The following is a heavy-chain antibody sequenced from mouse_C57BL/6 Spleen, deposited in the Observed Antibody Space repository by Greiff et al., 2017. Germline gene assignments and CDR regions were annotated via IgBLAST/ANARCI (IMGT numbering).Heavy chain of an antibody. CDR3: ARPYDPTKDY. D-gene: IGHD2-3*01. J-gene: IGHJ4*01. Sequence: VKLVESGAELARPGASVKLSCAASGYTFTSYGMSWVKQTPGQGLEWIGKINPRSGYTYYNEKFKGQATLSADNTTSTAYMELRSLTSEDSAVYYGARPYDPTKDYWGQGTSVTVSS. V-gene: IGHV1-81*01. CDR2: INPRSGYT. CDR1: GYTFTSYG.